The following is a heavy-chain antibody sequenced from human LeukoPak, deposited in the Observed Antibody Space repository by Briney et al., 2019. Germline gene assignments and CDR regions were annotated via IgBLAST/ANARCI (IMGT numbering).Heavy chain of an antibody. CDR1: GFTFTSCT. Sequence: GGSLRLSCAAPGFTFTSCTMSWVRQAPGKGLEWASDIRGSGDNTYYADSVKGRFTISRDNSKNTLYLQMSSLRAEDTAVYFCAKGGSYRVQPYFDYWGQGALVTVSS. D-gene: IGHD1-1*01. CDR2: IRGSGDNT. CDR3: AKGGSYRVQPYFDY. J-gene: IGHJ4*02. V-gene: IGHV3-23*01.